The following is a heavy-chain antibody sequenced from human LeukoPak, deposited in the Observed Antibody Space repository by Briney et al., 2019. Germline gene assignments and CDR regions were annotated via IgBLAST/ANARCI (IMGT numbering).Heavy chain of an antibody. CDR2: IYTSGST. CDR3: ATLYYGSGSGCWFDP. J-gene: IGHJ5*02. CDR1: GGSISSYY. V-gene: IGHV4-4*07. Sequence: SETLSLTCTVSGGSISSYYWSWIRQPAGKGLEWIGRIYTSGSTNYNPSLKSRVTISVDTSKNQFSLKLSSVTAADTAVYYCATLYYGSGSGCWFDPWGQGTLVTVSS. D-gene: IGHD3-10*01.